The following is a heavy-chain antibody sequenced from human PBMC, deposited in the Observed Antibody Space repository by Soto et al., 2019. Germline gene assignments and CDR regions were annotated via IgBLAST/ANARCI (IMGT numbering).Heavy chain of an antibody. V-gene: IGHV1-18*01. CDR2: ISAYNGNT. J-gene: IGHJ5*02. D-gene: IGHD1-7*01. CDR1: GYTFTSYG. CDR3: ARDPRGSAGTTDAWWFDP. Sequence: QVQLVQSGAEVKKPGASVKVSCKASGYTFTSYGISWVRQAPGQGLEWMGWISAYNGNTNYAQKLQGRVTMTTDTSTSTADMELRSLRSDDTAVYYCARDPRGSAGTTDAWWFDPWGQGTLVTVSS.